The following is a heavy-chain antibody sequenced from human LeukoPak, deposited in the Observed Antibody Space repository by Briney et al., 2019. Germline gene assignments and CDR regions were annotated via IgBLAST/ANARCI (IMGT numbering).Heavy chain of an antibody. J-gene: IGHJ4*02. Sequence: PGGSLRLSCAASGFTFSTYAMSWVRQAPGKGLEWVSSISGSDSSTYYAHSVKGRFSISRDNSKNTLYLQMNRLRADDTALYYCAKDLRGYSSALWGRGTLVTVSS. D-gene: IGHD5-12*01. CDR3: AKDLRGYSSAL. V-gene: IGHV3-23*01. CDR2: ISGSDSST. CDR1: GFTFSTYA.